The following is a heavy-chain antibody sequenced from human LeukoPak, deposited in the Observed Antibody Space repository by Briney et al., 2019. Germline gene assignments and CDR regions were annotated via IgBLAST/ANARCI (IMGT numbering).Heavy chain of an antibody. D-gene: IGHD3-3*01. Sequence: GGSLRLSCAASGFTFSSYAMSWVRQAPGKGLEWVSAISGSGGSTYHADSVKGRFTISRDNSKNTLYLQMNSLRAEDTAVYYCAKTGTYDFWSGYQGYYFDYWGQGTLVTVSS. CDR1: GFTFSSYA. V-gene: IGHV3-23*01. J-gene: IGHJ4*02. CDR3: AKTGTYDFWSGYQGYYFDY. CDR2: ISGSGGST.